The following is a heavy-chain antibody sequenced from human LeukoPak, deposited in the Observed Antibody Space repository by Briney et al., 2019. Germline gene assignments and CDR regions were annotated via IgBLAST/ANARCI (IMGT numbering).Heavy chain of an antibody. J-gene: IGHJ4*02. Sequence: SETLSLTCTVSGGSISSYYWSWIRQPAGKGLEWIGRIYTSGSTNYNPSLKSRVTMSVDTSKNQFSLRLTSVTAADTAVYYCARGTLQRQLVIPIDYWGQGTLVTVSS. CDR1: GGSISSYY. D-gene: IGHD6-13*01. V-gene: IGHV4-4*07. CDR3: ARGTLQRQLVIPIDY. CDR2: IYTSGST.